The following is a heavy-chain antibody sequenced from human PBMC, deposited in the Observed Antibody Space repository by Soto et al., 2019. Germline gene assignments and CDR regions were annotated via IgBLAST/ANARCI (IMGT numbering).Heavy chain of an antibody. V-gene: IGHV2-5*02. CDR3: AHKGAIAVAGTGAFDY. CDR2: IYWDDDK. CDR1: GFSLSTSGVG. J-gene: IGHJ4*02. D-gene: IGHD6-19*01. Sequence: QITLKESGPTLVKPTQTLTLTCTFSGFSLSTSGVGVGWIRQPPGKALEWLALIYWDDDKRYSPSLKSRLTLTKDTSKNQVFLTMTNMDPVDTATYYCAHKGAIAVAGTGAFDYWGQGTLVTVSA.